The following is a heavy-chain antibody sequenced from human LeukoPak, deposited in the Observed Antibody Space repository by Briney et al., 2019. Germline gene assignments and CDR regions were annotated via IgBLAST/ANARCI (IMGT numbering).Heavy chain of an antibody. CDR3: ASLTAAAPYYYYYMDV. D-gene: IGHD6-13*01. CDR1: GFTFSSYE. V-gene: IGHV3-48*03. Sequence: GGSLRLSCAASGFTFSSYEMNWVRQAPGKGLEWVSYISSSGGTIYYADSVKGRFTISRDNAKNSLYLQRNSLRAEDTAVYYCASLTAAAPYYYYYMDVWGKGTTVTVSS. CDR2: ISSSGGTI. J-gene: IGHJ6*03.